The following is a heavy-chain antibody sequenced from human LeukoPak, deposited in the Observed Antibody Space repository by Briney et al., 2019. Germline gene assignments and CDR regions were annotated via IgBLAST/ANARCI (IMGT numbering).Heavy chain of an antibody. J-gene: IGHJ5*02. Sequence: SETLSLTCTVSGGSISSSSYYWGWIRQPPGEGLEWIGSIYYSGSTYYNPSLKSRVTISVDTSKNQFSLKLSSVTAADTAVYYCARGPGDYYDRSGRAYNWFDPWGQGTLVTVSS. V-gene: IGHV4-39*07. CDR2: IYYSGST. CDR3: ARGPGDYYDRSGRAYNWFDP. D-gene: IGHD3-22*01. CDR1: GGSISSSSYY.